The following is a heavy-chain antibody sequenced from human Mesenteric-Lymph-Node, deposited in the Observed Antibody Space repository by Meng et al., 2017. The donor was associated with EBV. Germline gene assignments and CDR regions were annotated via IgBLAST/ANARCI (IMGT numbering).Heavy chain of an antibody. V-gene: IGHV1-46*01. Sequence: QVQLVQSGAELKKPGASVKISCKASGYALSTYFMHWVRQAPGQGLEWMGLINPSRGTTTYAQKFQGRITMTRDTSTSTVNMELSSLRFEDTAVYFCARGTIGAAGGYWGQGTLVTVSS. CDR1: GYALSTYF. CDR2: INPSRGTT. D-gene: IGHD6-13*01. CDR3: ARGTIGAAGGY. J-gene: IGHJ4*02.